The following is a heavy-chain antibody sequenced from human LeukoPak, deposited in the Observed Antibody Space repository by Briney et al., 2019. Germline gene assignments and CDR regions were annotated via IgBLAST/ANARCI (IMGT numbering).Heavy chain of an antibody. V-gene: IGHV4-34*01. Sequence: SETLSLTCAVYGGSFSGYYWSWIRQPPGKGLEWIGEINHSGSTNYNPSLKSRVTISVDTSKNQFSLRLSSVTAADTAVYYCARARRYSSSWYPVSEPWRFDYWGQGTLVTVSS. J-gene: IGHJ4*02. CDR2: INHSGST. CDR1: GGSFSGYY. D-gene: IGHD6-13*01. CDR3: ARARRYSSSWYPVSEPWRFDY.